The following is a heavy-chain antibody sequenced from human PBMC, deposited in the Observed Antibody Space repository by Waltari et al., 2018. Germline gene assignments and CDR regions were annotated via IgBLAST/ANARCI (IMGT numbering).Heavy chain of an antibody. Sequence: QVQLQQWGAGLLKPSETLSLTCAVYGGSFSGYYWSWIRQPPGKGLEWIGEINHSGSTNYNPSLKSRVTISVDTSKNQFSLKLSSVTAADTAVYYCARGLRGPPVLRYFDGPPGGNWFDPWGQGTLVTVSS. CDR3: ARGLRGPPVLRYFDGPPGGNWFDP. D-gene: IGHD3-9*01. J-gene: IGHJ5*02. V-gene: IGHV4-34*01. CDR1: GGSFSGYY. CDR2: INHSGST.